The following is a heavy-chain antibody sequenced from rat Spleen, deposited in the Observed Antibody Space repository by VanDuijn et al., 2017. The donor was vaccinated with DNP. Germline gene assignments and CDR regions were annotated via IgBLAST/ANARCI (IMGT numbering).Heavy chain of an antibody. CDR1: GFTFSSFP. V-gene: IGHV5-46*01. CDR2: ISTSGGST. CDR3: TRDKLAYYFDY. D-gene: IGHD4-1*01. J-gene: IGHJ2*01. Sequence: EVQLVESGGGLVQPGRSMKLSCAASGFTFSSFPMAWVRQAPTKGLEWVATISTSGGSTYYRDSVKGRFTISRDNAKSTLYLQMNSLRSEDTATYYCTRDKLAYYFDYWGQGVMVTVSS.